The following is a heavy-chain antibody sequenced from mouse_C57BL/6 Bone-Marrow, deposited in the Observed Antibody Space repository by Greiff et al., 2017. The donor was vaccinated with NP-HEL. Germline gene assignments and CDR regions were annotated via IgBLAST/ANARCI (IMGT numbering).Heavy chain of an antibody. CDR1: GYTFTSYW. CDR3: STPNWDPRFDY. D-gene: IGHD4-1*01. CDR2: IHPNSGST. Sequence: QVQLQQPGAELVKPGASVKLSCKASGYTFTSYWMHWVKQRPGQGLEWIGMIHPNSGSTNYNEKFKSKATLTVDKSSSTAYMQLSSLTSVDSAVYYCSTPNWDPRFDYWGKGTTLTVSS. V-gene: IGHV1-64*01. J-gene: IGHJ2*01.